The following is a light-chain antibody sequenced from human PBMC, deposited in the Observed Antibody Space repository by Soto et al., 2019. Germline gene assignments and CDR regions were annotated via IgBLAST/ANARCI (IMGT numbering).Light chain of an antibody. CDR3: QKYNSAPWT. CDR1: QGISNF. J-gene: IGKJ1*01. V-gene: IGKV1-27*01. CDR2: AAS. Sequence: DIQMTQSPSSLSASVGDRVTITCRASQGISNFLAWYQQKPGEVPKRLIYAASTLQSGVPSRFSGSGSGTDFTLTISSLQPEDVGNYYCQKYNSAPWTFGQGTRVEI.